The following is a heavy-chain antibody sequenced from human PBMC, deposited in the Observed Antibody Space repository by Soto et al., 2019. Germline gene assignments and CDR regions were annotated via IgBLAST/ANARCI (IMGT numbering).Heavy chain of an antibody. V-gene: IGHV3-23*01. CDR3: AKDGSADNCSGGSCVLGPIDY. J-gene: IGHJ4*02. CDR1: GFTFSSYA. D-gene: IGHD2-15*01. Sequence: PGGSLRLSCAASGFTFSSYAMSWVRQAPGKGLEWVSVISGSGGSTYYADSVKGRFTISRDNSKNTLYLQMNSLRAEDTAVYYCAKDGSADNCSGGSCVLGPIDYWGQGTLVTVSS. CDR2: ISGSGGST.